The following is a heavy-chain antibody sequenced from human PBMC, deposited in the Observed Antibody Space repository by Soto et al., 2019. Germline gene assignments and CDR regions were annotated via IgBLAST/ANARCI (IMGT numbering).Heavy chain of an antibody. Sequence: QVQLQESGPGLVKPSETLSLTCTVSGGSISSYYWSWIRQPPGKGLEWIGYIYYSGSTNYNPSLTSRVTISVDTSKNQFSLKLSSVTAADTAVYYCARRSNYDILTAYYFDYWGQGTLVTVSS. CDR1: GGSISSYY. V-gene: IGHV4-59*08. D-gene: IGHD3-9*01. CDR2: IYYSGST. J-gene: IGHJ4*02. CDR3: ARRSNYDILTAYYFDY.